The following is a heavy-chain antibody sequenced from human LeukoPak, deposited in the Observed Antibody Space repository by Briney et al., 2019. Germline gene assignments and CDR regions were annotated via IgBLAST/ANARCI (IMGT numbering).Heavy chain of an antibody. CDR2: ISPDSNYK. Sequence: GGSLRLSCAASGFTFSTYSMNWLRLAPGKGLEWVSSISPDSNYKYYVDSVKGRFTISRDNAKSSLYLQMNSLRAEDTAVYYCVRGGYRGFDYEYWGQGTLVAVSS. V-gene: IGHV3-21*01. J-gene: IGHJ4*02. CDR3: VRGGYRGFDYEY. CDR1: GFTFSTYS. D-gene: IGHD5-12*01.